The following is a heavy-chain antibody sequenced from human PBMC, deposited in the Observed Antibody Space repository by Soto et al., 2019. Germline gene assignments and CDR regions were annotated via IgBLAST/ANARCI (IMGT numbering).Heavy chain of an antibody. CDR1: GYTFTSYG. D-gene: IGHD1-1*01. CDR2: ISAHNDNT. Sequence: QVHLVQSGAEVKKPGASVKVSCKCSGYTFTSYGITWVRQAPGQGLEWMGWISAHNDNTDYAQKLQGRVTVTRDTSTSTAYMEPRSLRSDDTAVYYCARGRYGDYWGQGALVTVSS. V-gene: IGHV1-18*01. J-gene: IGHJ4*02. CDR3: ARGRYGDY.